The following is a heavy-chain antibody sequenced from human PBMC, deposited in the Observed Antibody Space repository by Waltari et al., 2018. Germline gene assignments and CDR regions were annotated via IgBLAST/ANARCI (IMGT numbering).Heavy chain of an antibody. CDR2: IYYSGTT. CDR1: GGSISSSSYY. D-gene: IGHD5-18*01. J-gene: IGHJ4*02. V-gene: IGHV4-39*01. Sequence: QLQLQESGPGLVKPSETLSLTCTVSGGSISSSSYYWGWIRQPPGKGLEWIGSIYYSGTTYYNPSLKRRVTISVDTSKNQFSLKLSSVTAADTAVYYCARPGRGYSYGYDYWGQGTLVTVSS. CDR3: ARPGRGYSYGYDY.